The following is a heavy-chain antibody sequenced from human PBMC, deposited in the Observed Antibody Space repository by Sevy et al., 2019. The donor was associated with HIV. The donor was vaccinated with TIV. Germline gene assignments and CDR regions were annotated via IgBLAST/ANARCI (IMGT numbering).Heavy chain of an antibody. CDR1: GYTFTSYD. CDR3: AGLIHKSCSSTSCYEANRLDP. Sequence: ASVKVSCKASGYTFTSYDINWVRQATGQGREWMGWMNPNSGNTGYAQKFQGRVTMTRNTSISTAYMELSSLRSEDTAVAYCAGLIHKSCSSTSCYEANRLDPWGQGTLVTVSS. J-gene: IGHJ5*02. V-gene: IGHV1-8*01. CDR2: MNPNSGNT. D-gene: IGHD2-2*01.